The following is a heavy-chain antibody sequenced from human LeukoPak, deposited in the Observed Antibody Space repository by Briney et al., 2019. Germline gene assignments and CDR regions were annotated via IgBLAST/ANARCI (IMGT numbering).Heavy chain of an antibody. CDR2: ISSSSSTI. D-gene: IGHD3-10*01. CDR3: ARDLVAMVRGGTGIDV. V-gene: IGHV3-48*01. CDR1: GFTFSSYS. J-gene: IGHJ6*02. Sequence: PGGSLRLSCAASGFTFSSYSMNWVRQAPGKGLEWVSYISSSSSTIYYADSVKGRFTISRDNAKNSLYLQMNSLRAEDTAVYYCARDLVAMVRGGTGIDVWGQGTTVTVSS.